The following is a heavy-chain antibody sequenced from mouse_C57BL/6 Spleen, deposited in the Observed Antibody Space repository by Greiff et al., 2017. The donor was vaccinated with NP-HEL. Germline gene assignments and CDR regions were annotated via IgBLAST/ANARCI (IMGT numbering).Heavy chain of an antibody. CDR2: ISYDGSN. D-gene: IGHD2-4*01. J-gene: IGHJ4*01. CDR3: ARDYDYSHAMDY. CDR1: GYSITSGYY. Sequence: VQLQQSGPGLVKPSQSLSLTCSVTGYSITSGYYWNWIRQFPGNKLEWMGYISYDGSNNYNPSLKNRISITRDTSKNQFFLKLNSVTTEDTATYYCARDYDYSHAMDYWGQGTSVTVSS. V-gene: IGHV3-6*01.